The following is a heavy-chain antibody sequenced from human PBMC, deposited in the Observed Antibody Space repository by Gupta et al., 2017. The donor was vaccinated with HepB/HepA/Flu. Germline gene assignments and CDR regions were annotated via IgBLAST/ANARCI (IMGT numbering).Heavy chain of an antibody. D-gene: IGHD2-21*01. Sequence: EAQLVESGGGLVKPGGSLRLSCEASGFNFNYSSMNWIRQAPGKGLEWVSSFRHTSDIFDAGSVKGRFTISRDNAKSLLYLQMNSLRAEDTAMYYCARDPHITAYFDKWGQGTLVTVSS. CDR1: GFNFNYSS. V-gene: IGHV3-21*01. J-gene: IGHJ4*02. CDR2: FRHTSDI. CDR3: ARDPHITAYFDK.